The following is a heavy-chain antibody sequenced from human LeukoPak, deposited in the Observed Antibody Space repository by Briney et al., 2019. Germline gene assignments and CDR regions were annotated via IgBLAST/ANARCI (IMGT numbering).Heavy chain of an antibody. CDR3: ARGGRGEGTGTTRVALDI. CDR2: INPSGGST. Sequence: GASVKVSCKASGGTFSRYAITWVRQAPGQGLEWMGTINPSGGSTSYAQKFQGRVTMTRDTSTSTVYMELSSLRSEDTAVYYCARGGRGEGTGTTRVALDIWGQGTMVTVSS. J-gene: IGHJ3*02. CDR1: GGTFSRYA. D-gene: IGHD1-1*01. V-gene: IGHV1-46*01.